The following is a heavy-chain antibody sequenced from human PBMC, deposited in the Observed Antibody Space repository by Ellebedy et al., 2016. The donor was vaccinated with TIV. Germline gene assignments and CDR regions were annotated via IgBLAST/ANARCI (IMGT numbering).Heavy chain of an antibody. CDR2: VRTKGNNYAT. D-gene: IGHD5-18*01. Sequence: GESLKISCAASGFTFSGSGIHWVRQASGKGLEWVGRVRTKGNNYATEYSAPVKGRFTISRDDSKNTLYLEVNSLRVEETAVYYCAREMLGGGYSFVTDHWGQGTLVTVSS. CDR1: GFTFSGSG. J-gene: IGHJ4*02. V-gene: IGHV3-73*01. CDR3: AREMLGGGYSFVTDH.